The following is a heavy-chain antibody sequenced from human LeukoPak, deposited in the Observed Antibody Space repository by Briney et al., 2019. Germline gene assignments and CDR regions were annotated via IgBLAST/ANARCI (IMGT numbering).Heavy chain of an antibody. CDR2: ISSSSSYI. V-gene: IGHV3-21*01. J-gene: IGHJ3*02. D-gene: IGHD2-15*01. CDR1: GFTFSSYS. CDR3: ARAGRYCSGGSCYFGRYAFDI. Sequence: GGSLRLSCAASGFTFSSYSMNWVRQAPGKGLEWVSSISSSSSYIYYADSVKGRFTISRDNAKNSLYLQMNSLRAEDTAVYYCARAGRYCSGGSCYFGRYAFDIWGQGTMVTVSS.